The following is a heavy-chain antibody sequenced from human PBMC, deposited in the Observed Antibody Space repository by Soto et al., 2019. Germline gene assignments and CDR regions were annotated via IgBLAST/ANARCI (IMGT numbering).Heavy chain of an antibody. CDR3: ARTKSTAIVATILRGNNPFAYSYYGMDV. Sequence: PSRTLSLPCAISGDSVSGDSPGSEWVRQSPSRCIELLRGTYYMSKWYNDYAVYVKSRIPINPDTSKNHFSLQLNSVPPEYTAVYYCARTKSTAIVATILRGNNPFAYSYYGMDVWGQGTTATVSS. CDR1: GDSVSGDSPG. V-gene: IGHV6-1*01. D-gene: IGHD5-12*01. J-gene: IGHJ6*02. CDR2: TYYMSKWYN.